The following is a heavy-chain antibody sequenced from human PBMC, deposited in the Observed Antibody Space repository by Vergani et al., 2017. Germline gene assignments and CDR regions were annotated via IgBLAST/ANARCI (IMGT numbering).Heavy chain of an antibody. CDR2: IYYSGST. D-gene: IGHD6-19*01. Sequence: QVQLQESGPGLVKPSETLSLTCTVSGGSISSYYWSWIRQPPGKGLEWIGYIYYSGSTNYNPSLKSRVTRSVDTSKNQFSLKLSSVTAADTAVYYCARQGGGYSSGWYDYWGQGTLVTVSS. CDR1: GGSISSYY. V-gene: IGHV4-59*08. J-gene: IGHJ4*02. CDR3: ARQGGGYSSGWYDY.